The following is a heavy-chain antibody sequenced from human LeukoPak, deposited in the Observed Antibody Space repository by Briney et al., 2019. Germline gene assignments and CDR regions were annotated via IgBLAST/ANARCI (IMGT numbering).Heavy chain of an antibody. J-gene: IGHJ3*01. Sequence: ASVKVSCKASGYTFSGHYMHWVRQAPGQGLEWMGWIKPSSGATNNAQKFQGRVTMTRDTSISTAYMELSRLRSDDTAMYYCARTFYDTLDSDAFDFWGQGTMVIVSS. D-gene: IGHD2/OR15-2a*01. CDR2: IKPSSGAT. V-gene: IGHV1-2*02. CDR1: GYTFSGHY. CDR3: ARTFYDTLDSDAFDF.